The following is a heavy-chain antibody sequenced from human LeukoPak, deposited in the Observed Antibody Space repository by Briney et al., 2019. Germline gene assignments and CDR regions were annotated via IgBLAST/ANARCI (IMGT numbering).Heavy chain of an antibody. J-gene: IGHJ3*02. CDR1: GDSISSRS. Sequence: PSETLSLTCTVSGDSISSRSYYWGWIRQAPGKGLEWISYIGSSSRAKYYADSVKGRFTISRDNAKNSLCLQMSSLRDEDTAVYYCARGRPTGSHFGDAFDIWGQGTIVTVSS. D-gene: IGHD3-10*01. CDR2: IGSSSRAK. V-gene: IGHV3-48*02. CDR3: ARGRPTGSHFGDAFDI.